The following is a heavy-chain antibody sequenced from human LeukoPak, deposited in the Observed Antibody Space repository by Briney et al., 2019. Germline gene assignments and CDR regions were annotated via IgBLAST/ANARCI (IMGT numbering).Heavy chain of an antibody. J-gene: IGHJ3*02. CDR1: GFTVSSNY. D-gene: IGHD6-13*01. CDR2: IYSGGST. Sequence: GGSLRLSCAASGFTVSSNYMSWVRQAPGKGLEWVSVIYSGGSTYYADSMKGRFTISRDNSKNTLYLQMNSLRAEDTAVYYCARFIAAAGTPNDAFDIWGQGTMVTVSS. CDR3: ARFIAAAGTPNDAFDI. V-gene: IGHV3-66*01.